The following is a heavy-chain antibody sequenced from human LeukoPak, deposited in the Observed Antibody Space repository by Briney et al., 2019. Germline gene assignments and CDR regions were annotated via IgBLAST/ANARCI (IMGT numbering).Heavy chain of an antibody. V-gene: IGHV4-59*01. D-gene: IGHD3-9*01. CDR3: AKDGPQGDWFGPGPS. CDR2: IYYSGST. CDR1: GGSISSYY. Sequence: SETLSLTCTVSGGSISSYYWSWIRQPPGKGLEWIGYIYYSGSTNYNPSLKSRVTISVDTSKNQFSLKLSSVTAADTAVYYCAKDGPQGDWFGPGPSWGQGTLVTVSS. J-gene: IGHJ4*02.